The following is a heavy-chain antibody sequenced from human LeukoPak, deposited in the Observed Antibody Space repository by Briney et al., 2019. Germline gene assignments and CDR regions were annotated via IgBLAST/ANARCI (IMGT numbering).Heavy chain of an antibody. D-gene: IGHD2-15*01. CDR3: ARGDSGGNYYYYYMDV. CDR1: GGSFSGYY. CDR2: INHSGST. Sequence: SETLSLTCAVYGGSFSGYYWSWIRQPPGKGLEWIGEINHSGSTNYNPSLKSRVTISVDTSKNQFSLKLSSVTAADTAVYYCARGDSGGNYYYYYMDVWGKGTTVTVSS. J-gene: IGHJ6*03. V-gene: IGHV4-34*01.